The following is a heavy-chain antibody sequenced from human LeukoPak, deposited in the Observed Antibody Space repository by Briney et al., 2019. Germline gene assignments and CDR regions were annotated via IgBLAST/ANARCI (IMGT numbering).Heavy chain of an antibody. J-gene: IGHJ3*02. CDR2: IYHSGST. D-gene: IGHD3-10*01. CDR1: GGSISSGGYY. V-gene: IGHV4-30-2*01. CDR3: AFDKGPFDI. Sequence: SETLSLTCTVSGGSISSGGYYWSWIRQPPGKGLEWIGYIYHSGSTYYNPSLKSRVTMSVDRSKNQFSLKLSSVTAADTAVYYCAFDKGPFDIWGQGTMVTVSS.